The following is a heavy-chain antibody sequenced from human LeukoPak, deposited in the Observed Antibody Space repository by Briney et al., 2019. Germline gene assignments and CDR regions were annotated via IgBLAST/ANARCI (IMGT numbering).Heavy chain of an antibody. CDR3: ARDPDYDILPGYYV. CDR1: GYTFTSYG. CDR2: ISAYNGNT. D-gene: IGHD3-9*01. J-gene: IGHJ4*02. Sequence: GASVKVSCKASGYTFTSYGISWVRQAPGQGLEWMGWISAYNGNTNYAQKLQGRVTMTTDTSTSTAYMELRSLRSDDTAVYYCARDPDYDILPGYYVWGQGTLVTVSS. V-gene: IGHV1-18*01.